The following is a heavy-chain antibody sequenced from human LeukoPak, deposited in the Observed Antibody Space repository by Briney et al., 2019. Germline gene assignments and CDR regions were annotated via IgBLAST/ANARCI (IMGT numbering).Heavy chain of an antibody. J-gene: IGHJ3*02. Sequence: PGGSLRLSCAASGFTFSSYGMHWVRQAPGKGLEWVAFLRYDGSNKYYADPVKGRFTISRDNSKNTLYLQMNSLRAEDTAVYYCAKEYDILTGYYAFDIWGQGTMVTVSS. D-gene: IGHD3-9*01. CDR3: AKEYDILTGYYAFDI. CDR1: GFTFSSYG. CDR2: LRYDGSNK. V-gene: IGHV3-30*02.